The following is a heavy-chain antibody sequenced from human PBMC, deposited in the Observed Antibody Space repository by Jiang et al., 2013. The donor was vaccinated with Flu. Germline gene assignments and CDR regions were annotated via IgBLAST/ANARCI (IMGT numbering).Heavy chain of an antibody. V-gene: IGHV4-34*01. Sequence: LLKPSETLSLTCTFSGGPFSGYYWTWIRQSPRKGLEWIGEFSHNGDTHYNPSLEGRVTMSVDMSKNQLSLKLISVTAADTAVYYCRVSLYNSPDYWGQGTLVTVSS. CDR3: RVSLYNSPDY. CDR2: FSHNGDT. CDR1: GGPFSGYY. J-gene: IGHJ4*02. D-gene: IGHD1-14*01.